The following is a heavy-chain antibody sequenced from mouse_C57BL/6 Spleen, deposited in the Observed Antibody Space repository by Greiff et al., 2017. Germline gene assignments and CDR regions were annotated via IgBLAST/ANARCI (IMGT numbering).Heavy chain of an antibody. CDR2: IDPSDSET. CDR1: GYTFTSYW. CDR3: AREDGYASRTYWYFDV. D-gene: IGHD2-2*01. V-gene: IGHV1-52*01. Sequence: QVQLKQPGAELVRPGSSVKLSCKASGYTFTSYWMHWVKQRPIQGLEWIGNIDPSDSETHYNQKFKDKATLTVDKSSSTAYMQLSSLTSEDSAVYYCAREDGYASRTYWYFDVWGTGTTVTVSS. J-gene: IGHJ1*03.